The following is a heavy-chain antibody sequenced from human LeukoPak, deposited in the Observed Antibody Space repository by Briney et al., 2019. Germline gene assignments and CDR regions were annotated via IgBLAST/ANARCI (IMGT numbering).Heavy chain of an antibody. CDR1: GGSISSYY. Sequence: PSETLSLTCTVSGGSISSYYWGWIRPPPGKGLEWIGYIYFSGSTNYNPSLKSRVTISVDTSKNQFSLKLSSVTAADTAVYYCARVRANYFDYWGQGTLVTVSS. V-gene: IGHV4-59*01. J-gene: IGHJ4*02. CDR3: ARVRANYFDY. CDR2: IYFSGST.